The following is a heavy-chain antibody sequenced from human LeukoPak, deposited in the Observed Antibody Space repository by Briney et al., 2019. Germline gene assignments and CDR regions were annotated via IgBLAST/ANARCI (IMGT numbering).Heavy chain of an antibody. CDR2: INHSGST. CDR1: GGSFSGHY. J-gene: IGHJ4*02. D-gene: IGHD3-10*01. CDR3: ARGAGTL. Sequence: PSETLSLTCAVYGGSFSGHYWSWIRQPPGKGLEWIGEINHSGSTNFNPSLKSRVTISVDTSKNQFSLRLSSVTAADTAVYYCARGAGTLWSQETLVTVSS. V-gene: IGHV4-34*01.